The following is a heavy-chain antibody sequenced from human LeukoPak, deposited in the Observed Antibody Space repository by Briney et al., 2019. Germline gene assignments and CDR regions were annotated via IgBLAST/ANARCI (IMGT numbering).Heavy chain of an antibody. V-gene: IGHV3-48*01. J-gene: IGHJ1*01. CDR1: TFTFSTYA. D-gene: IGHD6-6*01. CDR2: ITTSSGTI. CDR3: AKGPPSSSAQYFQH. Sequence: GGSLRLSCADSTFTFSTYAMNWVRQAPGKGLEWVSYITTSSGTIYYADSVKGRFTISRDNSKNTLFLQMNSLRAEDTAVYYCAKGPPSSSAQYFQHWGQGTLVTVSS.